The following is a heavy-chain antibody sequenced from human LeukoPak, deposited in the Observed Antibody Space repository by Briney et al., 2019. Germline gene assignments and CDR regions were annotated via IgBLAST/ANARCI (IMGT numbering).Heavy chain of an antibody. CDR2: INHSGST. CDR3: ARDGIP. CDR1: GGSFSGYY. V-gene: IGHV4-34*01. Sequence: SETLSLTCAVYGGSFSGYYWSWIRQPLGKGLEWIGEINHSGSTNYNPSLKSRVTISVDTSKNQFSLKLSSVTAADTAVYYCARDGIPGGQGTLVTVSS. D-gene: IGHD5-18*01. J-gene: IGHJ4*02.